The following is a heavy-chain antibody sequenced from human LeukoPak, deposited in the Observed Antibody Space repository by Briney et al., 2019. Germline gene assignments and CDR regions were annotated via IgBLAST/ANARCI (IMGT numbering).Heavy chain of an antibody. D-gene: IGHD6-19*01. CDR1: GGSISSSSYY. CDR3: ARVRYSSGWYSYYFDY. V-gene: IGHV4-61*05. J-gene: IGHJ4*02. Sequence: SETLSLTCTVSGGSISSSSYYWGWIRRPPGKGLEWIGYIYYSGSTNYNPSLKSRVAISVDTSKNQFSLKLSSVTAADTAVYYCARVRYSSGWYSYYFDYWGQGTLVTVSS. CDR2: IYYSGST.